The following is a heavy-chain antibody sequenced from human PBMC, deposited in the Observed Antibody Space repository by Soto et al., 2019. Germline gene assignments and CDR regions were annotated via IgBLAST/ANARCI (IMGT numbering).Heavy chain of an antibody. Sequence: QVQLVESGGGVVQPGRSLRLSCAASGFTFSSYAMHWVRQAPGKGLEWVAVISYDGSNKYYADSVKGRFTISRDNSKNTLYLQMNSLRAEGTAVYYCARGSSRYSSSWHFDYWGQGTLVTVSS. V-gene: IGHV3-30-3*01. J-gene: IGHJ4*02. CDR1: GFTFSSYA. CDR3: ARGSSRYSSSWHFDY. CDR2: ISYDGSNK. D-gene: IGHD6-13*01.